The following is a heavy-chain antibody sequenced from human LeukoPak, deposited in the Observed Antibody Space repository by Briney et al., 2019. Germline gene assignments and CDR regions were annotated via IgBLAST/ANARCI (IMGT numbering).Heavy chain of an antibody. CDR3: ARDKIVGATLFDY. CDR2: IKQDGSEK. V-gene: IGHV3-7*01. D-gene: IGHD1-26*01. J-gene: IGHJ4*02. CDR1: GFMFSTYW. Sequence: GGSLRLSCTASGFMFSTYWMSWVRQAPGKGLEWVANIKQDGSEKYYVDSVKGRFTISRDNAKNSLYLQMNSLRAEDTAVYYCARDKIVGATLFDYWGQGTLVTVSS.